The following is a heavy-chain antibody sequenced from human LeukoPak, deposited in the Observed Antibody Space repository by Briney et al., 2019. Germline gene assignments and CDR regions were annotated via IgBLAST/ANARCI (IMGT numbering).Heavy chain of an antibody. CDR1: GFTVSSNY. CDR2: IYSGGST. V-gene: IGHV3-66*01. Sequence: HPGGSLRLSCAASGFTVSSNYMSWVRQAPGKGLEWVSVIYSGGSTYYADSVKGRFTISRDNSKNTLYLQMNSLRAEDTAVYYCARSYGIIVYDYWGQGTLVTVSS. D-gene: IGHD5/OR15-5a*01. J-gene: IGHJ4*02. CDR3: ARSYGIIVYDY.